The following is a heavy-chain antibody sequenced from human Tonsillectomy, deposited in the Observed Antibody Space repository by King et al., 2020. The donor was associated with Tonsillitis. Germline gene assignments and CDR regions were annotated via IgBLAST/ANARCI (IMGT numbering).Heavy chain of an antibody. D-gene: IGHD2-21*02. Sequence: VQLVESGGGLVQPGGSLRVSCAASGFTVSSNYMSWVRQAPGKGLEWVSIIYTGGSTYYADSVKGRFTISRDNSKNTLYLQVNSLRAEDTAVYYCARSGVGMTAPYYPYGMDVWGQGTTVTVSS. CDR1: GFTVSSNY. CDR2: IYTGGST. CDR3: ARSGVGMTAPYYPYGMDV. J-gene: IGHJ6*02. V-gene: IGHV3-66*01.